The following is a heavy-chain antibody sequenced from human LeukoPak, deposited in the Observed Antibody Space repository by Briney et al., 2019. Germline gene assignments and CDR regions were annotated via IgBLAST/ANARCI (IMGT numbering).Heavy chain of an antibody. CDR2: ISAYNGNT. J-gene: IGHJ3*02. D-gene: IGHD5-24*01. CDR3: ARPIEMATIEALDAFDI. Sequence: ASVKVSCKASGYTFTSYGISGVRQAPGQGLEWMGWISAYNGNTNYAQKLQGRVTMTTDTSTSTGYMELRSLRSDDTAVYYCARPIEMATIEALDAFDIWGQGRMVTVSS. V-gene: IGHV1-18*01. CDR1: GYTFTSYG.